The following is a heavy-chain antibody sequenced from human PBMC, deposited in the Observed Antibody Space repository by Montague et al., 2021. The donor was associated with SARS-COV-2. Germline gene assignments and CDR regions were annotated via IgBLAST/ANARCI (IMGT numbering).Heavy chain of an antibody. V-gene: IGHV4-59*01. CDR1: GGSISRYY. D-gene: IGHD3-10*01. CDR3: ARAHVGLTTYYHGSGSYLTGGIYFYYMDV. CDR2: IYYSGST. J-gene: IGHJ6*03. Sequence: SETLSLTCTVSGGSISRYYWSWIRQPPGKGLEWIGYIYYSGSTNYNPPLKSRVTILVDTSKNQFSLKLSSVTAADTAVYYCARAHVGLTTYYHGSGSYLTGGIYFYYMDVWGKGTTVTVSS.